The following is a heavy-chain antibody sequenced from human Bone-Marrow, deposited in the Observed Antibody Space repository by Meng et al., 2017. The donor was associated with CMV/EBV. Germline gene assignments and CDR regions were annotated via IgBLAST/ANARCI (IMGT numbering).Heavy chain of an antibody. D-gene: IGHD5-24*01. V-gene: IGHV4-59*01. J-gene: IGHJ5*02. CDR2: IYYSGST. CDR3: ARVEMATIWLFDP. CDR1: GGSFSGYY. Sequence: SETLSLTCAVYGGSFSGYYWSWIRQPPGKGLEWIGYIYYSGSTNYNPSLKSRVTISVDTSKNQFSLKLSSVTAADTAVYYCARVEMATIWLFDPWGQGTLVTVSS.